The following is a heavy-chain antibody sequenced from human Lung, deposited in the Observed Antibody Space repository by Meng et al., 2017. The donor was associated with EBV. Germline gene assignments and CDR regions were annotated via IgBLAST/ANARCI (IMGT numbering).Heavy chain of an antibody. CDR1: GGSMSSGNYY. Sequence: QVQLPASGPGLVEPSPTLSLTCTVAGGSMSSGNYYWSWIRQPPGKGLEWIGYIHHSGSAYYNPSLKSRVSISVDTSKNQFSLNLNSMTAADTAVYYCASFDHIPRRNYFDYWGQGTLVTVFS. CDR2: IHHSGSA. D-gene: IGHD2-21*01. CDR3: ASFDHIPRRNYFDY. J-gene: IGHJ4*02. V-gene: IGHV4-30-4*01.